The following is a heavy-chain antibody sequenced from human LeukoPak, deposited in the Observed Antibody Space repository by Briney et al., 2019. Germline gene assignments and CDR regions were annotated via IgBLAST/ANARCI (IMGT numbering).Heavy chain of an antibody. CDR2: INHSGST. Sequence: PSETLSLTCAVYGGSFSGYYWGWIRQPPGKGLEWIGEINHSGSTNYNPSLKSRVTISVDTSKNQFSLKLSSVTAADTAVYYCARLWSTDCNGGSCPHQPNYWGQGTLVTVSS. D-gene: IGHD2-15*01. J-gene: IGHJ4*02. CDR3: ARLWSTDCNGGSCPHQPNY. V-gene: IGHV4-34*01. CDR1: GGSFSGYY.